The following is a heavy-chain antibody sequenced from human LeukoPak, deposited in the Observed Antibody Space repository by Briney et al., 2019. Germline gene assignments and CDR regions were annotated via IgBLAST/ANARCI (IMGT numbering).Heavy chain of an antibody. CDR3: VRSGTDFDY. D-gene: IGHD1-1*01. CDR2: IWYDGSNK. V-gene: IGHV3-33*08. CDR1: GFTFSSYS. Sequence: GGSLRLSCAASGFTFSSYSMNWVRQAPGKGLEWVAVIWYDGSNKYYADSVKGRFAISRDNSKNTLYLQMNSLRAEDTAVYYCVRSGTDFDYWGQGTLVTVSS. J-gene: IGHJ4*02.